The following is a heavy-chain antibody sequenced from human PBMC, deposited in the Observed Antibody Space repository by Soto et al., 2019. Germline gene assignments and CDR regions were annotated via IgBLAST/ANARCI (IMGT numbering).Heavy chain of an antibody. J-gene: IGHJ4*02. CDR3: SRGGGGPWYSGDY. Sequence: QVQLVQSGAEVKKPGASVKVSCKASGYTFTNYHIHWVRQATGQGLEWMGWMNPNSGDTGYGQKFQGRVTMTRDAPLTAGYMGRSGLRYKDSAFYYCSRGGGGPWYSGDYWGQGTLVTVSS. CDR2: MNPNSGDT. CDR1: GYTFTNYH. D-gene: IGHD6-13*01. V-gene: IGHV1-8*01.